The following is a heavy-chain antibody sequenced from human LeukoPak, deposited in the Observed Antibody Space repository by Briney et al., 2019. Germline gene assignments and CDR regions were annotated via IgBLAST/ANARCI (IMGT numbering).Heavy chain of an antibody. Sequence: GASVKVSCKASGYTFTSYDINWVRQATGQGLEWMGWVNPKSGNTGYAQKFQGRVTTTRNTSINTAYMELSSLRSEDTAIYYCARDRGTPWGQGTMVTVSS. D-gene: IGHD1/OR15-1a*01. CDR1: GYTFTSYD. J-gene: IGHJ3*01. CDR3: ARDRGTP. V-gene: IGHV1-8*03. CDR2: VNPKSGNT.